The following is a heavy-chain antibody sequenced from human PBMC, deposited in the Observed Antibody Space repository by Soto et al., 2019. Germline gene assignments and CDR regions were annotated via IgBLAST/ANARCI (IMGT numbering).Heavy chain of an antibody. CDR2: IYYSGST. V-gene: IGHV4-61*01. D-gene: IGHD3-9*01. Sequence: SETLSLTCTVSGGSVSSGSYYWSWIRQPPGKGLEWIGYIYYSGSTNYNPSLKSRVTISVDTSKNQFSLKLSSVTAADTAVYYCASWMYYDILTGYHSDYWGQGTLVTVSS. CDR1: GGSVSSGSYY. J-gene: IGHJ4*02. CDR3: ASWMYYDILTGYHSDY.